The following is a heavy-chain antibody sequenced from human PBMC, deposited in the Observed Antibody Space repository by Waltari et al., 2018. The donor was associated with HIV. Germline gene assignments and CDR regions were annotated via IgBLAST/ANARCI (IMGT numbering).Heavy chain of an antibody. V-gene: IGHV3-33*01. D-gene: IGHD2-15*01. CDR1: GFTFSNYG. J-gene: IGHJ4*02. CDR2: IWDDGSKK. CDR3: TRDKQTTGATLDY. Sequence: QVQLVESGGGVVQPGRSLRLSCAASGFTFSNYGMHWVRQAPGEGLEWVVLIWDDGSKKFYADSVKGRFIISRDNSKNTLYLQINSLRADDTAVYYCTRDKQTTGATLDYWGQGTLVTVSS.